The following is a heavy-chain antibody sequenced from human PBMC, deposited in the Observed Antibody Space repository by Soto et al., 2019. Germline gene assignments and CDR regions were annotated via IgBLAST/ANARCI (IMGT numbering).Heavy chain of an antibody. D-gene: IGHD2-8*01. V-gene: IGHV3-23*01. CDR3: ASTNGGSFFLDY. CDR2: ISGSGGST. J-gene: IGHJ4*02. CDR1: GFTFSSYA. Sequence: PGGSLRLSCAASGFTFSSYAMSWVRQAPGKGLEWVSAISGSGGSTYYADSVKGRFTISRDNSKNTLYLQMNSLRAEDTAVYHCASTNGGSFFLDYWGQGTLVTVSS.